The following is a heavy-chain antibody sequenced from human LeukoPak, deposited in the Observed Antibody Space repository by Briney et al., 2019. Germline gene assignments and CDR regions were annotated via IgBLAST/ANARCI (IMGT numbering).Heavy chain of an antibody. D-gene: IGHD6-13*01. CDR1: GFTFSSYG. J-gene: IGHJ4*02. Sequence: GGTLRLSCAASGFTFSSYGMSWVRQAPGKGLEWVSAISGSGGSIYYADSVKGRFTTSRDNAKNSLYLQMNSLRAEDTALYYCARDMIVAAAGNFDYWGQGTLVTVSS. V-gene: IGHV3-23*01. CDR3: ARDMIVAAAGNFDY. CDR2: ISGSGGSI.